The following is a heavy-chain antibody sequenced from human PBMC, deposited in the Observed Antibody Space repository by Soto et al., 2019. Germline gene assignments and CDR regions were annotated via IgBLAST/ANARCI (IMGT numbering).Heavy chain of an antibody. CDR2: ISGSGGST. Sequence: GGSLRLSCAASGFTFSSYAMSWVRQAPGKGLEWVSAISGSGGSTYYADSVKGRFTISRDNSKNTLYLQMNSLRAEDTAVYYCARAGGVLRYFDWLSGGLDYWGQGTLVTVSS. CDR3: ARAGGVLRYFDWLSGGLDY. D-gene: IGHD3-9*01. CDR1: GFTFSSYA. V-gene: IGHV3-23*01. J-gene: IGHJ4*02.